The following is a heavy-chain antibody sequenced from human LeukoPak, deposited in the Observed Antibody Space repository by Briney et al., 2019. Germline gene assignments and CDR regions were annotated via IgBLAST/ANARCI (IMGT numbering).Heavy chain of an antibody. CDR1: GYSLRSGYH. CDR3: ARSELNDYSRF. V-gene: IGHV4-38-2*02. D-gene: IGHD4-11*01. J-gene: IGHJ4*02. CDR2: VSQSGST. Sequence: SETLSLTCTVSGYSLRSGYHWAWFRQPPGKGLEWIGSVSQSGSTYDNPSLKSRVTMSMDTSKNQFSVKMRAVTAADTAVYYCARSELNDYSRFWGQGIPVAVSS.